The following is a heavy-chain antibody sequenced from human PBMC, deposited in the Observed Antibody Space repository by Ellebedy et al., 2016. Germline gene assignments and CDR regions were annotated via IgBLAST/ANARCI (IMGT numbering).Heavy chain of an antibody. CDR2: ISAYNGNT. CDR3: ARDSGDSSGYYYTSFNYYYYMDV. V-gene: IGHV1-18*01. Sequence: ASVKVSCXASGYTFTSYGISWVRQAPGQGLEWMGWISAYNGNTNYAQKLQGRVTMTTDTSTSTAYMELRSLRSDDTAVYYCARDSGDSSGYYYTSFNYYYYMDVWGKGTTVTVSS. CDR1: GYTFTSYG. D-gene: IGHD3-22*01. J-gene: IGHJ6*03.